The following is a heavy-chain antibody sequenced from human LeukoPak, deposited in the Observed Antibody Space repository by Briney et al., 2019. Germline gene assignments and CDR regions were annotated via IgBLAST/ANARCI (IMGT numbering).Heavy chain of an antibody. CDR1: GFTFSIYA. CDR3: ARQWLVREPFDY. CDR2: ISGSGGST. D-gene: IGHD6-19*01. V-gene: IGHV3-23*01. J-gene: IGHJ4*02. Sequence: PGGSLRLSCAASGFTFSIYAMSWVRQAPGKGLEWVSAISGSGGSTYYADSVKGRFTTSRDNSKNTLYLQMNSLRAEDTAVYYCARQWLVREPFDYWGQGTLVTVSS.